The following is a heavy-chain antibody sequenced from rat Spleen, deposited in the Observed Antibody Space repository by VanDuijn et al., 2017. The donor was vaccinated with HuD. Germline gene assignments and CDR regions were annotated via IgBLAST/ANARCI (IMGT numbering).Heavy chain of an antibody. CDR1: GFTFSNYG. V-gene: IGHV5-54*01. Sequence: EVKLVESGGGSVQPGNSLTLSCVASGFTFSNYGMHWVRQAPKKGLEWIAMIYYDSSQMNYADNVKGRFTISRDNSKNTLYLEMNRLTSEDTAMYYCARGGFAYWGQGTLVTVSS. J-gene: IGHJ3*01. D-gene: IGHD4-3*01. CDR3: ARGGFAY. CDR2: IYYDSSQM.